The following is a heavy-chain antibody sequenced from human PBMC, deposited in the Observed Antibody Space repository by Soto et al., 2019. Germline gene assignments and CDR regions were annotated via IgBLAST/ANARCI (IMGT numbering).Heavy chain of an antibody. V-gene: IGHV1-3*01. J-gene: IGHJ4*02. Sequence: ASVKVSCKASGYTFTSYAMHWVRQAPGQRLEWMGWINAGNGNTKYSQKFQGRVTITRDTSASTAYMELSSLRSEDTAVYYCARERAQWAVGPYFDYWGQGTLVTVSS. CDR3: ARERAQWAVGPYFDY. D-gene: IGHD6-19*01. CDR1: GYTFTSYA. CDR2: INAGNGNT.